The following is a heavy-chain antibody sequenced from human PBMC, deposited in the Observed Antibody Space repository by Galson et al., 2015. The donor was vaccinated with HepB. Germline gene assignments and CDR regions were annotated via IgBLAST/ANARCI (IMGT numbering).Heavy chain of an antibody. CDR3: AMQGSHDYGDYSVDY. Sequence: QSGAEVKKPGESLRISCKGSGYSFTSYWISWVRQMPGKGLEWMGRINPSDSYTNYSPSFQGHVTISADKSISTAYLQWSSLKASDTAMYYCAMQGSHDYGDYSVDYWGQGTLVTVSS. CDR2: INPSDSYT. V-gene: IGHV5-10-1*01. D-gene: IGHD4-17*01. J-gene: IGHJ4*02. CDR1: GYSFTSYW.